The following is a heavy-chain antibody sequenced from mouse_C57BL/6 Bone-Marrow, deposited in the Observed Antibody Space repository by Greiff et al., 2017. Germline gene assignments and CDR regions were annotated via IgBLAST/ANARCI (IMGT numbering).Heavy chain of an antibody. J-gene: IGHJ3*01. CDR3: ARRCSGSTWFAY. CDR1: GYTFTSYG. Sequence: QVQLQQSGAELARPGASVKLSCKASGYTFTSYGISWVKQRTGQGLEWIGEIYPRSGNTYYNEKFKGKATLTADKSSSTAYMELRSLTSEDSAVYFCARRCSGSTWFAYWGQGTLVTVSA. CDR2: IYPRSGNT. V-gene: IGHV1-81*01. D-gene: IGHD3-2*02.